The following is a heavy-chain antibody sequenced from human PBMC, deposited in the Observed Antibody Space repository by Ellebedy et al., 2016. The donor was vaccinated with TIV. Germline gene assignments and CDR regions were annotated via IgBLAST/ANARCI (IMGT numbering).Heavy chain of an antibody. CDR3: PRRYTGYRQNFDF. V-gene: IGHV5-51*01. Sequence: GESLKISCKGSGYSFTSYWIGWVRQMPGKGLEWMGIIYPGDSDTRYSPSFQGQVTMSADKSISTAYLQWSSLKASDTAMYYCPRRYTGYRQNFDFWGQGTLVTVSS. CDR1: GYSFTSYW. CDR2: IYPGDSDT. J-gene: IGHJ4*02. D-gene: IGHD5-12*01.